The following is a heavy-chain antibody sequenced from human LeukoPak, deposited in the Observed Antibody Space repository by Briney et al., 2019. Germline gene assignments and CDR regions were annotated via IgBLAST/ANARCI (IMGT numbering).Heavy chain of an antibody. CDR3: ARGSYDVPEPFDY. V-gene: IGHV3-23*01. J-gene: IGHJ4*02. CDR2: ISGSGGST. Sequence: HSGGSLRLSCAASGFTFSSYAMSWVRQAPGKGLEWVSAISGSGGSTYYADSVKGRFTISRDNSKNTLYLQMNSLRAEDTAVYYCARGSYDVPEPFDYWGQGTLVTVSS. D-gene: IGHD3-22*01. CDR1: GFTFSSYA.